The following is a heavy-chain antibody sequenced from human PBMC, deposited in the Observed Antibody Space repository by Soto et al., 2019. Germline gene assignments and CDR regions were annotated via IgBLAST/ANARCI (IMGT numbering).Heavy chain of an antibody. CDR1: GLTFSSYG. D-gene: IGHD3-10*01. CDR3: ASQYYRRTYHFDY. V-gene: IGHV3-30*03. Sequence: QVQLVESGGGVVQPGRSLRLSCAASGLTFSSYGMHWVRQAPGKVQEWVAVISHDGIHKYYADSVKGRFTISRDNSKNTLYLQMNSLRGEDTAVYYCASQYYRRTYHFDYWGQGTLVTVSS. J-gene: IGHJ4*02. CDR2: ISHDGIHK.